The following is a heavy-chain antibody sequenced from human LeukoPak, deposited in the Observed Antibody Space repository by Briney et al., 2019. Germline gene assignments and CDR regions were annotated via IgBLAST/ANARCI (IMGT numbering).Heavy chain of an antibody. J-gene: IGHJ2*01. CDR1: GYSISSGYY. Sequence: SETLSLTCTVSGYSISSGYYWDWIRQPPGKGLEWIGYIYYSGSTNYNPSLKSRVTISVDTSKNQFSLKLSSVTAADTAVYYCASVTPHSSDPRYWYFDLWGRGTLVTVSS. V-gene: IGHV4-61*01. CDR2: IYYSGST. CDR3: ASVTPHSSDPRYWYFDL. D-gene: IGHD6-19*01.